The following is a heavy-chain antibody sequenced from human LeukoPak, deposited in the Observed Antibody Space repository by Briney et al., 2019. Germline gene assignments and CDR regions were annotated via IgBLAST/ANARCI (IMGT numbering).Heavy chain of an antibody. CDR3: ARDPTTETKGSDI. J-gene: IGHJ3*02. V-gene: IGHV4-59*11. CDR2: ISYIGST. CDR1: GGSICSHY. Sequence: PSETLSLTCSVSGGSICSHYWTWIRQPPGKGLEWIGYISYIGSTNYNPSLKSRVTISINTSKNQFSLKLSSVTAADTAVYYCARDPTTETKGSDIWGQGTLVTVSS. D-gene: IGHD4-17*01.